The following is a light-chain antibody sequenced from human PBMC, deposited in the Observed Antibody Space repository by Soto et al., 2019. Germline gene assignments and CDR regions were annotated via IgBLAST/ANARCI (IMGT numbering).Light chain of an antibody. V-gene: IGKV1-39*01. J-gene: IGKJ2*01. CDR1: QSIRSH. CDR2: AAS. CDR3: QQSYNPPYT. Sequence: DFQMTQSPSSLSASVRDRVTITCRASQSIRSHLNWYQERPGKAPKLLIYAASSLQSGVPSRFSGTGSGTDFTLTISSLQPEDFATYYCQQSYNPPYTFGQGTKLEIK.